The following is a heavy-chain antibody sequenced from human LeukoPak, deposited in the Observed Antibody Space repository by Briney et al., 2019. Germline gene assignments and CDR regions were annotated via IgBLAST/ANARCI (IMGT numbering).Heavy chain of an antibody. Sequence: ASVKVSCKASGYTFTSYYLHWVRQAPGQGLEWMGWINPDSGDTNYLQKFQGRVTMTRDTSISTAYMELSRLTSDDTAVYYCTRDLLGGSGTFDPWGQGILVTVSS. J-gene: IGHJ5*02. CDR1: GYTFTSYY. CDR3: TRDLLGGSGTFDP. D-gene: IGHD3-10*01. V-gene: IGHV1-2*02. CDR2: INPDSGDT.